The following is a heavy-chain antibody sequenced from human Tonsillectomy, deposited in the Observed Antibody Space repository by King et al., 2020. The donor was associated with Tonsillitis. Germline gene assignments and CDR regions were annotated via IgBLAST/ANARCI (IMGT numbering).Heavy chain of an antibody. CDR3: ARLRSGSDY. V-gene: IGHV3-30*04. CDR1: GFTFSYCA. CDR2: ILNDGTKE. D-gene: IGHD2-15*01. J-gene: IGHJ4*02. Sequence: VQLVESGGGGVQPGKSLRLSCTASGFTFSYCAMHWVRQAPGKGLEWVALILNDGTKEYYADSVKGRFTLSRDNSKNTLFLQMNSLRTEDTALYYCARLRSGSDYWGQGTLVTVSS.